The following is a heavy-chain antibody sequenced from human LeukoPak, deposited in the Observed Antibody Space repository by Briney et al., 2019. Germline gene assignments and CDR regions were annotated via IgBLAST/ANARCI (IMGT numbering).Heavy chain of an antibody. D-gene: IGHD5-24*01. CDR2: IYYSGST. CDR3: ARREMATIVGGAFDI. CDR1: GGSISSSSYY. J-gene: IGHJ3*02. Sequence: SETLSLTCIVSGGSISSSSYYWGWIRQPPGKGLEWIGSIYYSGSTYYNPSLKSRVTISVDTSKNQFSLKLSSVTAADTAVYYCARREMATIVGGAFDIWGQGTMVTVSS. V-gene: IGHV4-39*01.